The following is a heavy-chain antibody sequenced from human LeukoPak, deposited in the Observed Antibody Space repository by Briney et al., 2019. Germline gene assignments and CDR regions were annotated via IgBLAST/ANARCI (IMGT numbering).Heavy chain of an antibody. V-gene: IGHV3-7*01. J-gene: IGHJ4*02. D-gene: IGHD1-26*01. CDR1: GFTFSHYW. CDR2: IKEDGSER. Sequence: GGSLRLSCAASGFTFSHYWMSWVRQAPGKGLEWVANIKEDGSERNYVDSVRGRFTISRDNGQNSVYMQMDSLRAEDTGVYHCARNGSYFDYLGQGTLVTVSS. CDR3: ARNGSYFDY.